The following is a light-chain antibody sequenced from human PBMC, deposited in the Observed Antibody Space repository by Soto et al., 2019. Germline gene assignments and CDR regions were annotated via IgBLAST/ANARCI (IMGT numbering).Light chain of an antibody. CDR2: KAS. J-gene: IGKJ1*01. CDR1: QSISSW. V-gene: IGKV1-5*03. CDR3: QQYDSYSRT. Sequence: DIPMTQSPSTLSASVGDRVTITCRASQSISSWLAWYQQKPGKAPKLLIYKASSLESGVPSRFSGSGSGTEFTLTISCLQPDDFATYYCQQYDSYSRTFGQGTKVEI.